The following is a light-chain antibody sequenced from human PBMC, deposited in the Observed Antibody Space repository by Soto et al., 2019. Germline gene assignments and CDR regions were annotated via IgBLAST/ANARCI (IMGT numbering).Light chain of an antibody. CDR2: EVS. V-gene: IGLV2-14*01. CDR3: NSYTNTARV. Sequence: QSVLTQPASVSGSPGQSITISCTGTSSDFGDYHFVSWYQQHPGQAPKLIIYEVSNRASGVSDRFSGSKSGNTASLNISGLQAEDEADYYCNSYTNTARVFGTGTKLTVL. CDR1: SSDFGDYHF. J-gene: IGLJ1*01.